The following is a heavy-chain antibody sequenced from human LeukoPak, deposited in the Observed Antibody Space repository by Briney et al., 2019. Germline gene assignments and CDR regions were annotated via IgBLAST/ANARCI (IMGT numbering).Heavy chain of an antibody. CDR2: ISYDGSNK. CDR3: AKNYDFWSGDYFDY. CDR1: GFTFSSYG. J-gene: IGHJ4*02. Sequence: GRSLRLSCAASGFTFSSYGMHWVRQAPGKGLEWVAAISYDGSNKYYADSVKGRFTISRDNSKNTLYLQMNSLRAEDTAVYYRAKNYDFWSGDYFDYWGQGTLVTVSS. V-gene: IGHV3-30*18. D-gene: IGHD3-3*01.